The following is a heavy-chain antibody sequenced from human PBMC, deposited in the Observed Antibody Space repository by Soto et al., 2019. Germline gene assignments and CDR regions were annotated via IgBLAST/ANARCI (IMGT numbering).Heavy chain of an antibody. Sequence: QVQLVESGGGVAQPGRSLRLSCGASGFTFRNYAIHCVRQAPYKVLEWVTIISKDGYSKHYADCVKARYTISRDNSKNTRFRQHNSLIADDTAVYYVARDPRESYCYIDCLGQGAPVAVSS. CDR3: ARDPRESYCYIDC. V-gene: IGHV3-30-3*01. CDR1: GFTFRNYA. CDR2: ISKDGYSK. J-gene: IGHJ4*02. D-gene: IGHD3-10*01.